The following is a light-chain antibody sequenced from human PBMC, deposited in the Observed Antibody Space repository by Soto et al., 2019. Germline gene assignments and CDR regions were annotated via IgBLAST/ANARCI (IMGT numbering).Light chain of an antibody. Sequence: QSALTQPPSASGSLGQSVTISCTGTSSDIGDYNYVSWYQQHAGKAPKLMIYEVSQRPSGVPDRFSGSKSGNTASLTVSGLQAEDEADYYCGSYVGSKSFVFGGGTRLTV. CDR3: GSYVGSKSFV. CDR1: SSDIGDYNY. CDR2: EVS. V-gene: IGLV2-8*01. J-gene: IGLJ3*02.